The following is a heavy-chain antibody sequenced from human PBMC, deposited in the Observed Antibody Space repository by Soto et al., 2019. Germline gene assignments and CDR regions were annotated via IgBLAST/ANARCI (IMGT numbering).Heavy chain of an antibody. V-gene: IGHV3-49*04. CDR1: GFTFGVYA. Sequence: GGSLRLSCTAPGFTFGVYAMSWVRQAPGKGLEWVGFIRSKAYGGTTEYAASVKGRFTISRDDSKSIAYLQMNSLKTEDTAVYYCTRDPSIVVVPAAPSYYYYYGMDVWGQGTTVTVSS. CDR3: TRDPSIVVVPAAPSYYYYYGMDV. D-gene: IGHD2-2*01. J-gene: IGHJ6*02. CDR2: IRSKAYGGTT.